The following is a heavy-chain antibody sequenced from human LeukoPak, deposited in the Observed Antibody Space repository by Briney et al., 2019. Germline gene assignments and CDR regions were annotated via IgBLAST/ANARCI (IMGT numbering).Heavy chain of an antibody. CDR3: ARGRTSFPYYDILTGYYTIDY. CDR2: INHSGST. D-gene: IGHD3-9*01. J-gene: IGHJ4*02. CDR1: GGSFSGYY. Sequence: SETLSLTCAVYGGSFSGYYWSWIRQPPGKGLEWIGEINHSGSTNYNPSLKGRVTISVDTSKNQFSLKLSSVTAADTAVYYCARGRTSFPYYDILTGYYTIDYWGQGTLVTVSS. V-gene: IGHV4-34*01.